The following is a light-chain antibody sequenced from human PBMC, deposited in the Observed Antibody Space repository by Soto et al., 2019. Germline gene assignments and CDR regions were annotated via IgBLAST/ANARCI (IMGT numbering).Light chain of an antibody. J-gene: IGKJ4*01. CDR1: QSVSSN. Sequence: EIVMTQSPATLSVSPGERATLSCRASQSVSSNLAWYQQKPGQAPRLLIYGASTRATGIPARFSGSGSGTEFTLTISSLQSGDFAVYSCQQYNNWPPVTFGGGTKVEIK. CDR2: GAS. CDR3: QQYNNWPPVT. V-gene: IGKV3-15*01.